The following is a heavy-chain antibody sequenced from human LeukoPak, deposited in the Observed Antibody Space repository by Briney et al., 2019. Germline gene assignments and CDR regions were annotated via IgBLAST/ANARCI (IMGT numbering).Heavy chain of an antibody. CDR1: GFSFSLSNYG. V-gene: IGHV3-33*01. Sequence: GGSLRLSCVTSGFSFSLSNYGMHWVRQAPGKGLEWVAVISYEGSLKYYGDSVKGRFTISRDTSEKTPFLQMSNLRAEDTGVYYCARWNGDYRAFDLWGQGTMVSVSS. D-gene: IGHD4-17*01. CDR3: ARWNGDYRAFDL. J-gene: IGHJ3*01. CDR2: ISYEGSLK.